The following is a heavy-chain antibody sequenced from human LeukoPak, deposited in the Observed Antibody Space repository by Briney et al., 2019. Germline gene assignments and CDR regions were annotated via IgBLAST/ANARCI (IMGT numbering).Heavy chain of an antibody. Sequence: SETLSLTCAVYGGSFSGYYWSWIRQPPGKGLEWIGEINRSGSTNYNPSLKSRVTISVDTSKNQFSLKLSSVTAADTAVFYCARPRGDYSGGYYFDYWGQGTLVTVSS. V-gene: IGHV4-34*01. J-gene: IGHJ4*02. D-gene: IGHD4-17*01. CDR1: GGSFSGYY. CDR2: INRSGST. CDR3: ARPRGDYSGGYYFDY.